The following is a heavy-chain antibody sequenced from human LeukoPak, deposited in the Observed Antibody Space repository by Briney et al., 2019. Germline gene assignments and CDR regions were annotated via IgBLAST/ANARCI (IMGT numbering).Heavy chain of an antibody. CDR1: GYTFTSYD. D-gene: IGHD3-16*02. Sequence: AASVTVSCKASGYTFTSYDINWVRQATGQGLEWMGWMNPNSGNTGYAQKFQGRVTMTRNTSISTAYMELSSLRSEDTAVYYCAVMITFGGVIVTNDAFDIWGQGTMVTVSS. CDR3: AVMITFGGVIVTNDAFDI. V-gene: IGHV1-8*01. CDR2: MNPNSGNT. J-gene: IGHJ3*02.